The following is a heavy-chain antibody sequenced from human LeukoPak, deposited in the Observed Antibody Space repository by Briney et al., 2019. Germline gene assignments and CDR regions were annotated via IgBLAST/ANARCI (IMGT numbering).Heavy chain of an antibody. CDR3: ASDADWFESIQYYFDN. Sequence: PGGSLRLSCAASGFAFSNFAMHWVRPAPGKGLEWVALISYDGNRQFYADSVKGRFTISRDNSKNTLFLQMNSLRAEDTAVYFCASDADWFESIQYYFDNWGQGTLVTVSS. D-gene: IGHD3-10*01. CDR1: GFAFSNFA. V-gene: IGHV3-30*04. J-gene: IGHJ4*02. CDR2: ISYDGNRQ.